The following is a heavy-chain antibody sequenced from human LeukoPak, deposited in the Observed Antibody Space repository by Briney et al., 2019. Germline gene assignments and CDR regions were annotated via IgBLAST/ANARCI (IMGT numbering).Heavy chain of an antibody. Sequence: GGSLRLSCAASGFTVSSNYMSWVRQAPGKGLEWVSVIYSGGSTYYADSVKGRFTISRDNSKNTLYLQMNSLRAEDTAVYYCARPLPWSSSWRLNYYYGMDVWGQGTTVTVSS. J-gene: IGHJ6*02. D-gene: IGHD6-13*01. CDR3: ARPLPWSSSWRLNYYYGMDV. CDR2: IYSGGST. V-gene: IGHV3-53*01. CDR1: GFTVSSNY.